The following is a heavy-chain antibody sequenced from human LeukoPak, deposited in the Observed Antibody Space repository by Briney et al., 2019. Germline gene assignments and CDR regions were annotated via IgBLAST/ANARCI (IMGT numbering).Heavy chain of an antibody. D-gene: IGHD1-14*01. CDR1: GGSISSYY. V-gene: IGHV4-59*01. Sequence: SETRSLTCTVSGGSISSYYWSWIRQPPGKGLKWIGYISYSGSTNFNPSLKSRVTISVDTSKNQFSLKLGAVTAAGTAVYYCARGGTAGTNLNWFDPWGQGTRVTVS. CDR2: ISYSGST. CDR3: ARGGTAGTNLNWFDP. J-gene: IGHJ5*02.